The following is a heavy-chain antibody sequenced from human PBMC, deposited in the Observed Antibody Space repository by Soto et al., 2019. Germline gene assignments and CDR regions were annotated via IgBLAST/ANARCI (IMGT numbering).Heavy chain of an antibody. V-gene: IGHV3-33*01. Sequence: GGSLRLSCAASGFTFSSYGMHRVRQAPGKGLEWLAVIWYHGITKNYADSVKGRFTISRDISRDTVYLQMDSLKVEDTAVYYCARDVDRTSHLNWFDPWGQGVMVTVSS. CDR1: GFTFSSYG. J-gene: IGHJ5*02. CDR3: ARDVDRTSHLNWFDP. CDR2: IWYHGITK. D-gene: IGHD5-12*01.